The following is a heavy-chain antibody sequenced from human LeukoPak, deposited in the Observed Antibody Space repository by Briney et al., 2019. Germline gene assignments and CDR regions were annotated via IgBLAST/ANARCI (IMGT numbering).Heavy chain of an antibody. CDR2: ISSSSSYI. CDR1: GLTFSSYS. V-gene: IGHV3-21*01. CDR3: ARRGDSLVYYGMDV. Sequence: PGGSLRLSCAASGLTFSSYSMNWVRQAPGKGLEWVSSISSSSSYIYYADSVKGRFTISRDNAKNSLYLQMNSLRAEDTAVYYCARRGDSLVYYGMDVWGQGTTVTVSS. D-gene: IGHD2-21*02. J-gene: IGHJ6*02.